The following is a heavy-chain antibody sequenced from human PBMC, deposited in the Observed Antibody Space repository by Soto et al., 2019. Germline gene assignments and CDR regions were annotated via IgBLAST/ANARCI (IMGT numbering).Heavy chain of an antibody. J-gene: IGHJ6*02. Sequence: QVQLVESGGGVVQPGRSLRISCAASGFTFSNYGMHWVCQAPGKGLEWVAVILNDGSNSYHADSVKDRFTISRDNSKNPLYLQMHSLQPHDTAVYYCARDYEYCGNGMDVCGPATGVTVS. CDR2: ILNDGSNS. V-gene: IGHV3-33*01. D-gene: IGHD1-26*01. CDR1: GFTFSNYG. CDR3: ARDYEYCGNGMDV.